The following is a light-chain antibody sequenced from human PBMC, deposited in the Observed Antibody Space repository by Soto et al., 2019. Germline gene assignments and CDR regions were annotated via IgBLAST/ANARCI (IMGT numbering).Light chain of an antibody. Sequence: QSALAQPASVSGSPGQLITISCTGTSSDIGAYTLVSWYQQHPGKAPKIIIYDVTQRPSEFSNRFSGSKSGNTASLTISGLQAEDEADYYCCSYAGSPFVFGTGTKVTVL. CDR3: CSYAGSPFV. J-gene: IGLJ1*01. V-gene: IGLV2-23*02. CDR2: DVT. CDR1: SSDIGAYTL.